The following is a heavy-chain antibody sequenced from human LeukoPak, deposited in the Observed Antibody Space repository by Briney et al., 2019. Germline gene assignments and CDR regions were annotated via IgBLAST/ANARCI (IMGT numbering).Heavy chain of an antibody. CDR3: ARAMNYYYYMDV. J-gene: IGHJ6*03. Sequence: SETLSLTCAVYGGSFSGYYWSWTRQPPGKGLEWIGEINHSGSTNYNPSLKSRVTISVDTSKNQFSLKLSSVTAADTAVYYCARAMNYYYYMDVWGKGTTVTVSS. V-gene: IGHV4-34*01. CDR2: INHSGST. CDR1: GGSFSGYY. D-gene: IGHD3-22*01.